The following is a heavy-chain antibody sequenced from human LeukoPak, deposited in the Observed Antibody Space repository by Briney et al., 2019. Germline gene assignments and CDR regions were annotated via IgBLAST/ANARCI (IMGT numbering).Heavy chain of an antibody. Sequence: SETLSLTCTVSGGSISSYYWNWIRQPPGKGLEWIGYIYDSGSTSYSPSLKSRVTISVDTSKNQFSLKLSSVTAADTAVYYCARITYYDFWSGYPGDFDYWGQGTLVTVSS. CDR3: ARITYYDFWSGYPGDFDY. D-gene: IGHD3-3*01. V-gene: IGHV4-4*08. CDR2: IYDSGST. J-gene: IGHJ4*02. CDR1: GGSISSYY.